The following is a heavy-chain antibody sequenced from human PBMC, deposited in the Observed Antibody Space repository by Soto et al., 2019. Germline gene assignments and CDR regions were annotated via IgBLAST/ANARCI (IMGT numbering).Heavy chain of an antibody. D-gene: IGHD3-10*01. V-gene: IGHV1-46*01. CDR1: GYTFTSHY. Sequence: ASVKVSCKASGYTFTSHYLHWVRQAPGQGLEWMGMIKPSGDRTTYAQKFQGRVTMTEDTSTDTVSMELSSLRSEDTAVYYCATEPSITMVRGVNSAFDIWGQGTMVTVSS. CDR2: IKPSGDRT. J-gene: IGHJ3*02. CDR3: ATEPSITMVRGVNSAFDI.